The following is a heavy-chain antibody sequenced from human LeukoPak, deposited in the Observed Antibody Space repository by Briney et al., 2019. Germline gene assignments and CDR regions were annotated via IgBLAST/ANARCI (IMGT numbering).Heavy chain of an antibody. CDR2: IFYSGST. Sequence: SETLSLTCTVSGGSISGYYWSWIRQSPAKGLEWIGYIFYSGSTNYNPPLKGRGTISVDRSKNQFSLTLYSLTAADTAVYFCARHGQGPLIPLDYWGQGILVTVS. CDR1: GGSISGYY. J-gene: IGHJ4*02. D-gene: IGHD3-16*01. V-gene: IGHV4-59*08. CDR3: ARHGQGPLIPLDY.